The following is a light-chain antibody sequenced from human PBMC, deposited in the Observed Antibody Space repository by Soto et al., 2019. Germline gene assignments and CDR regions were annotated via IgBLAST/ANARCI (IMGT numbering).Light chain of an antibody. CDR1: SSNIEADFG. J-gene: IGLJ3*02. Sequence: QTVVTQPPSVSGAPGQTITISCTGSSSNIEADFGVHWYQQLPGAAPKLVIFVNTNRPSGVPDRFSGSKSGTSASLAITGLQAEDEADYYCQSYDRSLSGWVFGTGTKLTVL. CDR3: QSYDRSLSGWV. CDR2: VNT. V-gene: IGLV1-40*01.